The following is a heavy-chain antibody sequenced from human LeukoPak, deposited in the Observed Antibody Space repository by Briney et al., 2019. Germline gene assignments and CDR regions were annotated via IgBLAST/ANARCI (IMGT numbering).Heavy chain of an antibody. CDR3: AKGSGYTYGYPGY. J-gene: IGHJ4*02. CDR1: GFTYSSYA. Sequence: PGGSLRLSCAASGFTYSSYAMSWVRQAPGKGLEWVSAISGSGNNTYYAYSVKGRFTISRDTSKNTLYLQMNSLRAEDTAVYYCAKGSGYTYGYPGYWGQGTLVAVSS. CDR2: ISGSGNNT. V-gene: IGHV3-23*01. D-gene: IGHD5-18*01.